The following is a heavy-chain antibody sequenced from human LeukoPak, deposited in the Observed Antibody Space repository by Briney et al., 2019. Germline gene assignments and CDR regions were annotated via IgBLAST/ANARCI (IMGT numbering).Heavy chain of an antibody. V-gene: IGHV1-46*01. CDR1: GYTFTSYY. J-gene: IGHJ4*02. Sequence: ASVKVSCKASGYTFTSYYMHWVRQAPGQGLEWMGIINPSGGSTSYAQKFQGRVTMTRDTSTSAVYMELSSLRSEDTAVYYCARVFGNDYGDYWGQGTLVTVSS. D-gene: IGHD3-16*01. CDR3: ARVFGNDYGDY. CDR2: INPSGGST.